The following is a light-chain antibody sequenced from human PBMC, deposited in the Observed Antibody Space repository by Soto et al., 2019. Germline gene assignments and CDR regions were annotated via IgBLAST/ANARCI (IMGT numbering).Light chain of an antibody. V-gene: IGKV3-15*01. CDR1: QSVSSN. CDR2: GAS. CDR3: QQYNNWLIT. J-gene: IGKJ5*01. Sequence: EIVMTQSPATLSVSPGERATLSCRASQSVSSNLAWYQQKPGQAPRLLIYGASTRATGIPARFSGSGSGTEFPLTISSLHSEDFAVYYCQQYNNWLITFGQGTRLEIK.